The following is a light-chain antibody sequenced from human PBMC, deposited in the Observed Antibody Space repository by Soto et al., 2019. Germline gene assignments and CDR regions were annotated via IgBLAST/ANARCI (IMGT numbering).Light chain of an antibody. CDR2: ENN. Sequence: QSALPQPPSVSAAPRQKVTISCSGSGSNIGNNYVSWYQQIPGTAPKLLMYENNRRPSGIPDRFSGSKSGTSATLGIAGLQTGDEADYYCGTWDSSLSAYVVGTGTKLTV. CDR1: GSNIGNNY. J-gene: IGLJ1*01. V-gene: IGLV1-51*02. CDR3: GTWDSSLSAYV.